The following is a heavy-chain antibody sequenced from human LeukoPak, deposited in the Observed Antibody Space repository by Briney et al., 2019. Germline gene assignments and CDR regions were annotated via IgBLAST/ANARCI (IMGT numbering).Heavy chain of an antibody. CDR2: MYYTGST. J-gene: IGHJ4*02. V-gene: IGHV4-39*01. Sequence: SETLSLTCTVSGGFISSSSHYWGWIRQPPGKGLEWIGNMYYTGSTYYNPSLKSRVTISVDTSKNQFSLKLSSVTAADTAVYYCARLSSSRVVITPRRYYFDYWGQGTLVTVSS. CDR3: ARLSSSRVVITPRRYYFDY. CDR1: GGFISSSSHY. D-gene: IGHD3-3*01.